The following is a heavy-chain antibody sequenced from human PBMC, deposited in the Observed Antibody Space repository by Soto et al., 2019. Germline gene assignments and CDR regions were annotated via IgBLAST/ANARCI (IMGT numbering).Heavy chain of an antibody. D-gene: IGHD1-26*01. CDR3: ARGQRIVGANSSLSNPTIFDY. CDR1: GGSFSGYY. J-gene: IGHJ4*02. CDR2: INHSGST. V-gene: IGHV4-34*01. Sequence: QVQLQQWGAGLLKPSETLSLTCAVYGGSFSGYYWSWIRQPPGKGLEWIGEINHSGSTNYNPSLKSRVTISVDTSKNQFSLKLSSVTAADTAVYYCARGQRIVGANSSLSNPTIFDYWGQGTLVTVSS.